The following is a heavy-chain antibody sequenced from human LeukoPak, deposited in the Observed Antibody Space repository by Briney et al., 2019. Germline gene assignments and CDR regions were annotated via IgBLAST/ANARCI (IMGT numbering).Heavy chain of an antibody. CDR2: MNPNSGNT. CDR3: AIDVLGWAAFDI. J-gene: IGHJ3*02. Sequence: GASVKVSCKASGYTFTSYDINWVRQATGQGLEWMGWMNPNSGNTGYAQKFQGRVTMTRNTSISTAYMELSSLRSEDTAVYYCAIDVLGWAAFDIWGQGTMVTVSS. V-gene: IGHV1-8*01. CDR1: GYTFTSYD. D-gene: IGHD3-9*01.